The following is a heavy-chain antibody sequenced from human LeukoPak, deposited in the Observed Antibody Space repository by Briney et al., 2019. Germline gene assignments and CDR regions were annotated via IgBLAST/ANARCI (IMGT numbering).Heavy chain of an antibody. D-gene: IGHD1-26*01. CDR2: ISGSGHST. J-gene: IGHJ5*02. V-gene: IGHV3-23*01. Sequence: GGSLRLSCAGSGFTFNTSAMSWVRQAPGQGLEGVSAISGSGHSTYYTDSVRGRFTISRDNSKNTLYLQMNSLRAEDTAVYFCAKGRGTRVYNWFDTWGQGMLVTVSS. CDR1: GFTFNTSA. CDR3: AKGRGTRVYNWFDT.